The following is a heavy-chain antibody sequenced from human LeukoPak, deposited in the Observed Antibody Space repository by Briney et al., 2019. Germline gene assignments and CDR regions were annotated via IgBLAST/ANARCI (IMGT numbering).Heavy chain of an antibody. CDR2: IASDGTHT. Sequence: PPRSLRLSCAAAGLTFSTYFMHCVRQPPGKWLEWVADIASDGTHTFYVSSVKGRFTISRDNSKNTLYLEMNRLRAEDTDVYYCAKDAGLRMAFLLQYYYYGMDVWGQGTTVTVSS. CDR1: GLTFSTYF. J-gene: IGHJ6*02. D-gene: IGHD5-24*01. V-gene: IGHV3-30*04. CDR3: AKDAGLRMAFLLQYYYYGMDV.